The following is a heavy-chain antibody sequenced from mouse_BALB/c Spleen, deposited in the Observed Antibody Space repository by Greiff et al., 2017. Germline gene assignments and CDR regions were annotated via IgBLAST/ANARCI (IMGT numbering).Heavy chain of an antibody. V-gene: IGHV1-14*01. J-gene: IGHJ1*01. CDR2: INPYNDGT. CDR3: ARGGYGSSYWYFDV. Sequence: EVQLKQSGPELVKPGASVKMSCKASGYTFTSYVMHWVKQKPGQGLEWIGYINPYNDGTKYNEKFKGKATLTSDKSSSTAYMELSSLTSEDSAVYYCARGGYGSSYWYFDVWGAGTTVTVSS. D-gene: IGHD1-1*01. CDR1: GYTFTSYV.